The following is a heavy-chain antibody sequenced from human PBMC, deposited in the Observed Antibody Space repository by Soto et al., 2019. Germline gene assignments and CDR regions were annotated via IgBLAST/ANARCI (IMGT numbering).Heavy chain of an antibody. J-gene: IGHJ4*02. V-gene: IGHV3-21*01. CDR1: GFTFSSYS. D-gene: IGHD3-22*01. CDR3: ARGGDSSGYYHTQT. CDR2: ISSSSSYI. Sequence: SLRLSCAASGFTFSSYSMNWVRRAPGKGLEWVSSISSSSSYIYYADSVKGRFTISRDNAKNSLYLQMNSLRAEDTAVYYCARGGDSSGYYHTQTWGQGTLVTVSS.